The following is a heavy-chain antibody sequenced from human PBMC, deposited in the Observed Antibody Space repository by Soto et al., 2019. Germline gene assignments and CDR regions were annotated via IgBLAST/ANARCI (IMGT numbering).Heavy chain of an antibody. CDR1: GGSISGYY. CDR3: AREGIVRGVIDY. J-gene: IGHJ4*02. Sequence: QVQLQESGPGLVKPSETLSLTCTVSGGSISGYYWNWIRQVPGKGLEWIVYIYYSGSTNYNPSLKCRVTRSVDTSKNQFSLKLSSVTAADTAMYYCAREGIVRGVIDYWGQGTLVTVSS. D-gene: IGHD3-10*01. CDR2: IYYSGST. V-gene: IGHV4-59*01.